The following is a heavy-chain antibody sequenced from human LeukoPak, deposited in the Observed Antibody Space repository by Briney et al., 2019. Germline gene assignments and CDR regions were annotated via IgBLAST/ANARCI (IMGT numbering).Heavy chain of an antibody. Sequence: ASVKVSCKASGYIITSYYMHWVRQAPGQGLEWMGWMNPNSGNTGYAQKFQGRVTMTRNTSISTAYMELSSLRSEDTAVYYCARVGRSARYDSSGYYFVYWGQGTLVTVSS. CDR1: GYIITSYY. D-gene: IGHD3-22*01. V-gene: IGHV1-8*02. J-gene: IGHJ4*02. CDR3: ARVGRSARYDSSGYYFVY. CDR2: MNPNSGNT.